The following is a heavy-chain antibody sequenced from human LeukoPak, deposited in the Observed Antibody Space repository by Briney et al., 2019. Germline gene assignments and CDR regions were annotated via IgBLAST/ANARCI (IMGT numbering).Heavy chain of an antibody. CDR3: ARSTGWYSWFDP. J-gene: IGHJ5*02. D-gene: IGHD6-19*01. Sequence: GASVKVSCMASGYTFTTYEINWVRQAIGQGLEWMGWMDPNKGDTGYVQKFQGRVTMTRNISINTAYLELSSLTSDDTAVYYCARSTGWYSWFDPWGQGTLVTVSS. V-gene: IGHV1-8*01. CDR1: GYTFTTYE. CDR2: MDPNKGDT.